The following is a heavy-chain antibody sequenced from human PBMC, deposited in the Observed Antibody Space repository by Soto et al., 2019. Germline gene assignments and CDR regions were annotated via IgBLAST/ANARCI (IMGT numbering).Heavy chain of an antibody. J-gene: IGHJ4*02. CDR1: GFTFSSYA. V-gene: IGHV3-23*01. Sequence: HPVGSLRLSCAASGFTFSSYAMSWVRQAPGKGLEWVSAISGSGGSTYYADSVKGRFTISRDNSKNTLYLQMNSLRAEDTAVYYCAKGTGRYCTNGVSTCLCDYWGQGTLVTAPQ. D-gene: IGHD2-8*01. CDR3: AKGTGRYCTNGVSTCLCDY. CDR2: ISGSGGST.